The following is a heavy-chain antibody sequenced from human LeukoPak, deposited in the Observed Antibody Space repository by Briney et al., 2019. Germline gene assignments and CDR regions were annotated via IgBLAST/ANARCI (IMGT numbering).Heavy chain of an antibody. V-gene: IGHV3-30*18. CDR1: GFTFSSYG. CDR2: ISYDGSNK. Sequence: GGSLRLPCAASGFTFSSYGMHWVRQAPGKGLEWVAVISYDGSNKYYADSVKGRFTISRDNSKNTLYLQMNSLRAEDTAVYYCAKDENRIAAAGTIGIWGQRTLVTVSS. J-gene: IGHJ4*02. CDR3: AKDENRIAAAGTIGI. D-gene: IGHD6-13*01.